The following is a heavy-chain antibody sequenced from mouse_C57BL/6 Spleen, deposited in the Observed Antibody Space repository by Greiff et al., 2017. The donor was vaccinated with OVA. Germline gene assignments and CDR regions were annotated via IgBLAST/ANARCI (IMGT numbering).Heavy chain of an antibody. J-gene: IGHJ4*01. CDR1: GFTFSDYG. V-gene: IGHV5-17*01. D-gene: IGHD4-1*01. CDR2: ISSGSSTI. CDR3: ARVTGKGAMDY. Sequence: DVMLVESGGGLVKPGGSLKLSCAASGFTFSDYGMHWVRQAPEKGLEWVAYISSGSSTIYYADTVKGRFTISRDNAKNTLFLQMTSLRSEDTAMYYCARVTGKGAMDYWGQGTSVTVSS.